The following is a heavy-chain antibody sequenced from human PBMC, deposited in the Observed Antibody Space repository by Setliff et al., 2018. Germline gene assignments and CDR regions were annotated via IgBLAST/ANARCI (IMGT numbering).Heavy chain of an antibody. CDR1: GFTFTDYG. J-gene: IGHJ4*02. CDR3: SRLVRYCTATTCQRLSGGEY. V-gene: IGHV1-18*01. D-gene: IGHD2-8*02. CDR2: INNYNFNT. Sequence: ASVKVSCKSSGFTFTDYGITWVRQVPGQGLEWMGWINNYNFNTQYAQKFQGRVTVTTDTSTTTAYMELRSLESDDTAVYYCSRLVRYCTATTCQRLSGGEYWGQGTLVTVSS.